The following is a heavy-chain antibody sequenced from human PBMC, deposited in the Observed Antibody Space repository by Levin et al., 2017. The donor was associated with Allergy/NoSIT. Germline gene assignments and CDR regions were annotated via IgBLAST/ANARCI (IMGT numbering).Heavy chain of an antibody. CDR1: GFTFSSYG. CDR3: ARDPRRLGEYWFSGACDI. Sequence: GESLKISCAASGFTFSSYGMHWVRQAPGKGLEWVAVIWYDGSNKYYADSVKGRFTISRDNSKNTLYLQMNSLRAEDTAVYYCARDPRRLGEYWFSGACDIWGKGTMVTVSS. J-gene: IGHJ3*02. CDR2: IWYDGSNK. D-gene: IGHD3-16*01. V-gene: IGHV3-33*01.